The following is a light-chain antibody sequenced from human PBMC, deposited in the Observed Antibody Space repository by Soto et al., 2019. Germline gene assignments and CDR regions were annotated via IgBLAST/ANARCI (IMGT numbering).Light chain of an antibody. CDR2: EVN. Sequence: QSALTQPASVSGSPGQSITISCTGTSSDVGGSNYVSWFQQHPGKAPKLIIYEVNNRPSGVPYRFSGSKSGNTASLTISGLQAEDEADYYCCSYAGSYHVIFGGGTQLTVL. CDR3: CSYAGSYHVI. V-gene: IGLV2-14*01. J-gene: IGLJ2*01. CDR1: SSDVGGSNY.